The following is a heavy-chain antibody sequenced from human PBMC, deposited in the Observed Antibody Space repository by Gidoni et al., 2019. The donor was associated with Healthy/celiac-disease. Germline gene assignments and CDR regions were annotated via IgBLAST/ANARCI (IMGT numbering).Heavy chain of an antibody. CDR2: ISSSSSYI. CDR3: ARVKDSSGYYYETIYYYYYGMDV. Sequence: EVPLVESGRGLVKPGGSLSLSCAASGFTFISYSMNWVRQAPGKGLEWVSSISSSSSYIYYADSVKGRFTISRDNAKNSLYLQMNSLRAEDTAVYYCARVKDSSGYYYETIYYYYYGMDVWGQGTTVTVSS. D-gene: IGHD3-22*01. J-gene: IGHJ6*02. CDR1: GFTFISYS. V-gene: IGHV3-21*01.